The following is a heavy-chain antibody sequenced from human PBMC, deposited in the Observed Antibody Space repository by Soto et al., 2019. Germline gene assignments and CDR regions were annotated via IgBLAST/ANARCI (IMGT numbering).Heavy chain of an antibody. D-gene: IGHD3-16*02. CDR3: ARPRLGELSPY. CDR2: ISSDGSNK. J-gene: IGHJ4*02. Sequence: QVQLVESGGGVVQPGRSLRLSCAASGFTFSSYSLDWVRQAPGTGLEWVAGISSDGSNKYYADSVKGRFTISRDNSKNPLYLQMNSLRGEDTAVYYCARPRLGELSPYWGQGPLVTVSS. V-gene: IGHV3-30-3*01. CDR1: GFTFSSYS.